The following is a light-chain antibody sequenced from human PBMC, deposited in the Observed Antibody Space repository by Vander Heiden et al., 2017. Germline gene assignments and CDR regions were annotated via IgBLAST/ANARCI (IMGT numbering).Light chain of an antibody. J-gene: IGKJ1*01. V-gene: IGKV1-5*03. CDR2: KAS. CDR1: QIISSW. Sequence: DIHMTQSPSTLSASVGDRVTITCRASQIISSWLAWYQQKPGKAPKLLIYKASSLESGVPSRFSGSGSGTEFTLTISSLQPDDFATYYCQQYNSYSHLFGQGTKVEIK. CDR3: QQYNSYSHL.